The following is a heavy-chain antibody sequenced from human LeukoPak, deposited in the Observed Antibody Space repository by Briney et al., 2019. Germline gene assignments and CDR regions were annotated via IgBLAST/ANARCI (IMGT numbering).Heavy chain of an antibody. CDR3: ARRDCVGDCYSNWFDP. D-gene: IGHD2-21*02. CDR2: INPRGGST. Sequence: ASVKVSCKASGYTFTKYFMHWVRQAPGQGLEWMGIINPRGGSTGYEQKFQGRITMTTDMSTRTVYMELSSLESEDTAVYYCARRDCVGDCYSNWFDPWGQGTLVTVSS. CDR1: GYTFTKYF. J-gene: IGHJ5*02. V-gene: IGHV1-46*01.